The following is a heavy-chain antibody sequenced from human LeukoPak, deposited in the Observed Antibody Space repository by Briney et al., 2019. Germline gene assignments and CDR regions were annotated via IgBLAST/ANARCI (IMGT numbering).Heavy chain of an antibody. V-gene: IGHV3-73*01. CDR2: IRSKANSYAT. D-gene: IGHD1-26*01. CDR3: TSQSGSYADY. CDR1: GFTFSGPA. J-gene: IGHJ4*02. Sequence: GGSLRLSCAASGFTFSGPAMHWVRQASGKGLEWVGRIRSKANSYATAYAASVKGRFTISRDDSKNTAYLQMNSLKTEDTAVYYCTSQSGSYADYWGQGTLVTVSS.